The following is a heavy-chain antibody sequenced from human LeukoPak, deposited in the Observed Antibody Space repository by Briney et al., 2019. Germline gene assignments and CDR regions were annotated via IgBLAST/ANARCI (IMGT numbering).Heavy chain of an antibody. CDR2: INPNNGGT. J-gene: IGHJ4*02. CDR3: ARISGNYEYFDY. Sequence: ASVKVSCKAYEFTFTDYYMHWVRQAPGQGLEWMGWINPNNGGTDSAQKFQGRVTMTRDTSISTAYMELTRLTSDDTAVYYCARISGNYEYFDYWGQGTLVTVSS. D-gene: IGHD1-26*01. V-gene: IGHV1-2*02. CDR1: EFTFTDYY.